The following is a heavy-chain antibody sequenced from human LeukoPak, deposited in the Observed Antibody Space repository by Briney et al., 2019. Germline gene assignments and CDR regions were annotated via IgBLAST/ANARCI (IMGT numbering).Heavy chain of an antibody. J-gene: IGHJ3*02. D-gene: IGHD3-22*01. CDR1: GYTFTGYY. CDR3: ARLVVITYAFDI. Sequence: ASVKVSCKASGYTFTGYYMHWVRQAPGQGLEWMGWINPNSGGTNYAQKFQGRVTMTRDTSISTAYMELSRLRSDDTAVYYCARLVVITYAFDIWGQGTMVTVSS. CDR2: INPNSGGT. V-gene: IGHV1-2*02.